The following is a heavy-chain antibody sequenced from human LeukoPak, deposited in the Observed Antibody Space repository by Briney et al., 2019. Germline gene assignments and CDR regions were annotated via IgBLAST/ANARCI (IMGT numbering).Heavy chain of an antibody. CDR3: ARVRDDGSGSYYVDY. D-gene: IGHD3-10*01. CDR2: IIPIFGTA. V-gene: IGHV1-69*13. Sequence: SVKVSCKASGGTFSSYAISWVRQAPGQGLEWMGGIIPIFGTANYAQKFQGRVTITADESTSTAYTELSSLRSEDTAVYYCARVRDDGSGSYYVDYWGQGTLVTVSS. CDR1: GGTFSSYA. J-gene: IGHJ4*02.